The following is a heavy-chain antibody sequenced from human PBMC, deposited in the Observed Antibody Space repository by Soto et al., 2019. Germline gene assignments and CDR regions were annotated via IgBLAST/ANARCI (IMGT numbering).Heavy chain of an antibody. V-gene: IGHV4-4*07. CDR2: IYPSGRA. Sequence: QVQLQESGPRLVTPSETLTLTCSLSGGSITNHYWGWIRQPPGKGLEFIGRIYPSGRAHYNPSLQIRVTMSVDTSKNQFSLKVNSVTAADTAIYYCARDYDVNTAVDYWYFDRWGRGTLVTVSS. CDR3: ARDYDVNTAVDYWYFDR. J-gene: IGHJ2*01. CDR1: GGSITNHY. D-gene: IGHD5-18*01.